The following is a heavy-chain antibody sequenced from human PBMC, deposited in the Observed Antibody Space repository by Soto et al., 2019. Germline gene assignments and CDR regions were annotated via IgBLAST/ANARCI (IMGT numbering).Heavy chain of an antibody. J-gene: IGHJ4*02. CDR3: AKETRTPYGSYS. V-gene: IGHV3-9*01. CDR2: ISFNSGSR. D-gene: IGHD4-17*01. Sequence: PGGSLRLSCAASGFIFDYYAMYWVRQAPGKGLEWVSGISFNSGSRGYADSVKGRFTISRDNAKNSLYLQMNSLRPEDTALYYCAKETRTPYGSYSWGQGTLVTVSS. CDR1: GFIFDYYA.